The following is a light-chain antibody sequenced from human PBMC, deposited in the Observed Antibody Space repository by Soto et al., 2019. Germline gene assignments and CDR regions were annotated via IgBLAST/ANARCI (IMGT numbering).Light chain of an antibody. V-gene: IGKV1-6*01. CDR1: QDISDD. CDR3: LQNHNYPRT. Sequence: AIQMTQSPSSLSASVGDRVTITCRASQDISDDVGWYQQTPGKAPKLLISGASRLQSGVPSRFSGSGSGAAFTLTITSLLHEDSATYYCLQNHNYPRTFGQGTKVEI. CDR2: GAS. J-gene: IGKJ1*01.